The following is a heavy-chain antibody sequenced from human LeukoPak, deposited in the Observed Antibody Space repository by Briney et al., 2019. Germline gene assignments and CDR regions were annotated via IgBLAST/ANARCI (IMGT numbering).Heavy chain of an antibody. Sequence: PGGSLRLSCAASGFTFSSYAMRWVRQAPGKGLEWIGSIYYSGSTYYTPSLKSRVTISVDTSKNQFSLKLSSVTAADTAVYYCARPHIYDFWSGYSNWFDPWGQGTLVTVSS. CDR3: ARPHIYDFWSGYSNWFDP. J-gene: IGHJ5*02. D-gene: IGHD3-3*01. CDR2: IYYSGST. V-gene: IGHV4-39*01. CDR1: GFTFSSYA.